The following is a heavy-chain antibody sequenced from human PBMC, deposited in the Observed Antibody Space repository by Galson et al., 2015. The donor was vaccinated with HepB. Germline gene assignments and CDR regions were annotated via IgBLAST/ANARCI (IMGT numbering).Heavy chain of an antibody. D-gene: IGHD3-3*01. CDR3: ARDSGGDLEWLSACDY. Sequence: SLRLSCAASGFTFSSYGMHWVRQAPGKGLEWVAVIWYDGSNKYYADSVKGRFTISRDNSKNTLYLQMNSLRAEDTAVYYCARDSGGDLEWLSACDYWGQGTLVTVSS. CDR2: IWYDGSNK. CDR1: GFTFSSYG. J-gene: IGHJ4*02. V-gene: IGHV3-33*01.